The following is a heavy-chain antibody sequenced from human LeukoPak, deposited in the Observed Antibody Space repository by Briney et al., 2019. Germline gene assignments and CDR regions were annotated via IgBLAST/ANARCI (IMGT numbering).Heavy chain of an antibody. CDR3: AKDREYSYVYDAFDI. Sequence: GGSLRLSCAASGFTFSGFAMNWVRQAPGKGLEWVSAISGDRTTYYADSVKGRFTISRDNSKNTLYLQMNSLRAEDTAVYYCAKDREYSYVYDAFDIWGQGTLVTVSS. CDR1: GFTFSGFA. D-gene: IGHD3-16*01. V-gene: IGHV3-23*01. J-gene: IGHJ3*02. CDR2: ISGDRTT.